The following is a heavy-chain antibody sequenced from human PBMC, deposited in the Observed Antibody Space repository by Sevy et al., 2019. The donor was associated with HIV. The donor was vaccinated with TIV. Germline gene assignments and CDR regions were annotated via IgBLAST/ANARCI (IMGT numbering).Heavy chain of an antibody. CDR1: GFTFSSYG. CDR3: AKGYCSGWYQSALHY. V-gene: IGHV3-30*18. J-gene: IGHJ4*02. D-gene: IGHD6-19*01. CDR2: MSPDGSNK. Sequence: GGSLRLSCTASGFTFSSYGMHWVRQAPGKGLEWVALMSPDGSNKYYADSVKGRFTISRDNSKNTLYLQMNSLRAEDTAVYYCAKGYCSGWYQSALHYWGQGTLVTVSS.